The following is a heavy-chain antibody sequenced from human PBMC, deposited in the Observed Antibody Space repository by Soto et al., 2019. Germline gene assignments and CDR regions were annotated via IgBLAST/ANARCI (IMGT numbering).Heavy chain of an antibody. Sequence: VGSLRLSCAASGFTFSSYAMSWVRQAPGKGLEWVSAISGSGGSTYYADSVKGRFTISRDNSKNTLYLQMSSLRAEDTAVYYCAKATGYDFWSGYYTGNFDYWGQGTLVTVSS. CDR1: GFTFSSYA. CDR3: AKATGYDFWSGYYTGNFDY. D-gene: IGHD3-3*01. J-gene: IGHJ4*02. V-gene: IGHV3-23*01. CDR2: ISGSGGST.